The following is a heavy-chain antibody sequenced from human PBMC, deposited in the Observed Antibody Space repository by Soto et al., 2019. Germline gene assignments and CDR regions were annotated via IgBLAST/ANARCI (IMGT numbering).Heavy chain of an antibody. D-gene: IGHD5-18*01. CDR3: ARDTVITPGGNYYYYGMDV. CDR1: GYSFPTYW. J-gene: IGHJ6*02. CDR2: IYPGDSET. Sequence: GESLKISCKGSGYSFPTYWLGWVRQMPGKGLEWMGIIYPGDSETRYSPSFQGQVTISADKSISTAYLQWSSLEASDTAMYYCARDTVITPGGNYYYYGMDVWGQGTTVTVSS. V-gene: IGHV5-51*01.